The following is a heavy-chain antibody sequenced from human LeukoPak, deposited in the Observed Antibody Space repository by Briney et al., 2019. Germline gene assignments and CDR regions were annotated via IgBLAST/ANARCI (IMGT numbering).Heavy chain of an antibody. V-gene: IGHV3-30-3*01. Sequence: PGRSLRLSCAASGFTFSSYAMYWVRQAPGKGLEWVAVISYDGSNKYYADSVKGRFTISRDNSKNTLYLQMNSLRAEDTAVYYCARDLVPAARGYYYYYMDVWGKGTTVTVSS. CDR3: ARDLVPAARGYYYYYMDV. J-gene: IGHJ6*03. CDR1: GFTFSSYA. CDR2: ISYDGSNK. D-gene: IGHD2-2*01.